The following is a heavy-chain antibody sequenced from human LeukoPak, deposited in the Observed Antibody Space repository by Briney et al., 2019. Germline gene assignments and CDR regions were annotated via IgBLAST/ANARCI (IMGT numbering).Heavy chain of an antibody. J-gene: IGHJ5*02. V-gene: IGHV1-2*02. D-gene: IGHD5-12*01. Sequence: ASVKVSCKASGYTFNDYYIHWVRQAPGQGLEWMGWINPDSGGTKYAQKFQGRVTMTRDTSIRTVYMELSRLTYDDTAVFYCTREARAGNWFDPGGQGTLVTVSS. CDR2: INPDSGGT. CDR1: GYTFNDYY. CDR3: TREARAGNWFDP.